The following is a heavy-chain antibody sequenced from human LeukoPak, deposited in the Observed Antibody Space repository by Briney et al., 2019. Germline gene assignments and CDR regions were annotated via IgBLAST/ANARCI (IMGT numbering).Heavy chain of an antibody. CDR3: ASGKRSSYCGGDCYLDY. CDR1: GFTFSSYG. CDR2: IWYGGSNK. D-gene: IGHD2-21*02. J-gene: IGHJ4*02. Sequence: PGGSLRLSCAASGFTFSSYGMHWVRQAPGKGLEWVAVIWYGGSNKYYADSVKGRFTISRDNSKNTLYLQMNSLRAEDTAVYYCASGKRSSYCGGDCYLDYWGQGTLVTVSS. V-gene: IGHV3-33*08.